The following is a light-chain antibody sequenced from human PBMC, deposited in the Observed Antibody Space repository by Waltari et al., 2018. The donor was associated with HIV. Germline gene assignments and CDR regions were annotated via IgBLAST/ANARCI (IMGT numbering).Light chain of an antibody. CDR1: QSVGNS. CDR3: QQRSNWPIS. Sequence: EIVLTQSPATLSLSPGERATLSCRASQSVGNSLAWYHQKPGQAPRLLMSGASSRATGIPARFSGSGSGTDFTLTISSLEPGDFGVYYCQQRSNWPISFGQGKRLEIK. V-gene: IGKV3-11*01. J-gene: IGKJ5*01. CDR2: GAS.